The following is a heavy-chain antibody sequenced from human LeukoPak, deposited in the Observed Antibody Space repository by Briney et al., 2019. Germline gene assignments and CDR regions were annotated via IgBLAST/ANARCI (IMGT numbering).Heavy chain of an antibody. CDR3: AKDDAWGRYKD. CDR2: IGASGTNT. Sequence: PGGSLRLSCAAAGFTFKTYGMSWVRQAPGKGLEWVSSIGASGTNTYYADSVKGRFTISRDNSKNTVSLQMNSLRGEDTAVYYCAKDDAWGRYKDWGQGTLVTVSS. V-gene: IGHV3-23*01. J-gene: IGHJ1*01. D-gene: IGHD3-16*01. CDR1: GFTFKTYG.